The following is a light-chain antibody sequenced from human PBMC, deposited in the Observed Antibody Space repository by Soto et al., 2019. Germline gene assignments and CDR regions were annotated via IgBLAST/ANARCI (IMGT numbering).Light chain of an antibody. Sequence: EIVLTQSPGTLSLSPGERATLSCRASQTITNTFLAWYQQRPGQAPRLLIYGASGRAAGIPDSFSGSGSGTDFTLSISRLEPEGFAVYYCQQYGVSPTFGGGTKVEIK. J-gene: IGKJ4*01. CDR3: QQYGVSPT. CDR2: GAS. CDR1: QTITNTF. V-gene: IGKV3-20*01.